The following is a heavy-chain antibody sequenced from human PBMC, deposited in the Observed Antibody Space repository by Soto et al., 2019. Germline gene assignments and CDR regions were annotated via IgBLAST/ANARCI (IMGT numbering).Heavy chain of an antibody. D-gene: IGHD1-7*01. V-gene: IGHV3-30*18. Sequence: QVQLVESGGGVVQPGRSLRLSCAASGFTFSSYGMHWVRQAPGKGLEWVADISYDGSNKYYADSVKGRFTISRDNSKNTLYLQMNSLRAEDTAVYYCAKDQRTGTTSHYYYGMDVWGQGTTVTVSS. CDR2: ISYDGSNK. J-gene: IGHJ6*02. CDR3: AKDQRTGTTSHYYYGMDV. CDR1: GFTFSSYG.